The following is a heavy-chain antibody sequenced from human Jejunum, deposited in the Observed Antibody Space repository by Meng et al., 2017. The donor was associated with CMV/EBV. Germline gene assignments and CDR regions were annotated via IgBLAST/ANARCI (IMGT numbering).Heavy chain of an antibody. Sequence: FTFSGNGMHWVRQDPGKGLGWVSFIWYDGSSEYYADSVKGRFTISRDNSKNTLYLQMNSLTTEDTAVYYCAKDWHWGTPDYGMNVWGQGSTVTVSS. CDR1: FTFSGNG. J-gene: IGHJ6*02. D-gene: IGHD7-27*01. CDR3: AKDWHWGTPDYGMNV. V-gene: IGHV3-33*06. CDR2: IWYDGSSE.